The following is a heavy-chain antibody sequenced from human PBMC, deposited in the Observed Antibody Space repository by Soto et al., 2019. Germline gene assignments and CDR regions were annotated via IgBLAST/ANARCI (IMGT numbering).Heavy chain of an antibody. CDR3: AKGGDSGQYQFDY. V-gene: IGHV3-66*01. D-gene: IGHD1-26*01. J-gene: IGHJ4*02. CDR1: GFTVSQNY. CDR2: LYSGGSI. Sequence: EVHMMESGGGLVQPGGSLRLSCVASGFTVSQNYVSWVRQAPGKGLECVLVLYSGGSIYYADSVKGRFTISRDNSKNTLYLQMDSLGVEDTAMYYCAKGGDSGQYQFDYWGQGTLVTVSS.